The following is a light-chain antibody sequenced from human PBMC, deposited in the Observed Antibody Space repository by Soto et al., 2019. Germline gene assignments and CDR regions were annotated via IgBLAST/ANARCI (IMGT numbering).Light chain of an antibody. CDR1: QSVNTN. V-gene: IGKV3-15*01. J-gene: IGKJ1*01. CDR2: GAS. CDR3: QQYDQWWT. Sequence: EIVMTQSPATLSVSPGERATFSCRASQSVNTNLAWYQLKPGQAPRLLVYGASIRATGIPARCSGSGSGTKYSLTISSLQSEDLVVYFCQQYDQWWTFGQGTKVDIK.